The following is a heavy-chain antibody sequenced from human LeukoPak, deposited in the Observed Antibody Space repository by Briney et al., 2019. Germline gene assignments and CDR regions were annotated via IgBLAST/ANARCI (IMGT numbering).Heavy chain of an antibody. J-gene: IGHJ2*01. V-gene: IGHV3-66*02. CDR3: VRRYYYDSSGYYWYFDL. D-gene: IGHD3-22*01. CDR1: GFTVSSNY. Sequence: GGSLRLSCAASGFTVSSNYMSWVRQAPGKGLEWVSVIYSGGSTYYADSVKGRFTISRDNSKNTLYLQMNSLRAEDTAVYYCVRRYYYDSSGYYWYFDLWGRGTLVTVSS. CDR2: IYSGGST.